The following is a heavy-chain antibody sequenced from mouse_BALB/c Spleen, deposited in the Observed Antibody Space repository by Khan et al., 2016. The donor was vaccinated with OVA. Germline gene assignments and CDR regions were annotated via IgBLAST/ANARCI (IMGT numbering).Heavy chain of an antibody. V-gene: IGHV5-17*02. CDR2: ISSGSNTI. CDR3: TRRHNTYAWFAY. D-gene: IGHD1-1*01. Sequence: EVELVESGGGLVQPGGSRKLSCAASGFTFSNFGMHWVRQAPEKGLEWVAYISSGSNTIYYADSVKGRFTISRDNPENILFLQRTSLKSEDTAMYYCTRRHNTYAWFAYWGQGTLVTVSA. J-gene: IGHJ3*01. CDR1: GFTFSNFG.